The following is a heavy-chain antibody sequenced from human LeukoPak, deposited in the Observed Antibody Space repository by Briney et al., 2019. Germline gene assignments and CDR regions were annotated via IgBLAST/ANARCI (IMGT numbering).Heavy chain of an antibody. J-gene: IGHJ4*02. V-gene: IGHV1-24*01. CDR3: ATGLPYSSSSFLFDY. CDR1: GYTLTELS. D-gene: IGHD6-6*01. CDR2: FDPEDGET. Sequence: ASVKVSCKVSGYTLTELSMHWVRQAPGKGLEWMGGFDPEDGETIYAQKFQGGVTMTEDTSTDTAYMELSSLRSEDTAVYYCATGLPYSSSSFLFDYWGQGTLVTVSS.